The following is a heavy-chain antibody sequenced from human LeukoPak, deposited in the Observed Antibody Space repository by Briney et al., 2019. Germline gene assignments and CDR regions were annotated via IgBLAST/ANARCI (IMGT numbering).Heavy chain of an antibody. V-gene: IGHV3-15*01. J-gene: IGHJ4*02. CDR3: TTDRGDSSLLAEFDY. CDR2: IKSQSDGEST. D-gene: IGHD3-22*01. Sequence: GGSLRLSCTASGFTFTTAWMSWVRQAPGKGLEWVGRIKSQSDGESTHYAAPVKGRFTISRDDSKNTLYLQMNSLKTEDTAVYYCTTDRGDSSLLAEFDYWGQGTLVTVSS. CDR1: GFTFTTAW.